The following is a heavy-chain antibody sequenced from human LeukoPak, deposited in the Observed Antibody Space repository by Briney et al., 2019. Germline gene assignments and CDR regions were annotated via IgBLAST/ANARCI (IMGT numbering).Heavy chain of an antibody. CDR2: INPNSGGT. D-gene: IGHD6-19*01. J-gene: IGHJ6*03. CDR1: GYTFTGYY. Sequence: GASVKVSCKASGYTFTGYYMHWVRQAPGQGLEWMGWINPNSGGTNYAQKFQGRVTMTRDTSISTAYMELSRLRSDDTAVYYCARDRSSGWYGVNYYYYYMDVWGKGTTVTVSS. V-gene: IGHV1-2*02. CDR3: ARDRSSGWYGVNYYYYYMDV.